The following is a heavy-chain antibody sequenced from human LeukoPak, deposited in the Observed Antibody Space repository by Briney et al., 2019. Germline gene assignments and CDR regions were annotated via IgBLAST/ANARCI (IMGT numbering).Heavy chain of an antibody. J-gene: IGHJ2*01. CDR3: ARFPLFGAAPGTKYWYFDL. V-gene: IGHV3-30-3*01. CDR2: ISYDGSNK. Sequence: PGGSLRLSCAASGFTFSSYAMHWVRQAPGKGLEWVAVISYDGSNKYYAGSVKGRFTISRDNAKNSVHLQMNSLRAEDTAVYYCARFPLFGAAPGTKYWYFDLWGRGTLVTVSS. CDR1: GFTFSSYA. D-gene: IGHD6-13*01.